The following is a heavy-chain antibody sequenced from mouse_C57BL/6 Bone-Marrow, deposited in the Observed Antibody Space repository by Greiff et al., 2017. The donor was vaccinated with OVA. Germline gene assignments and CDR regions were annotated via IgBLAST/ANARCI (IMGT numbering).Heavy chain of an antibody. CDR2: ISNLAYSI. Sequence: EVKVVESGGGLVQPGGSLKLSCAASGFTFSDYGMAWVRQAPRKGPEWVAFISNLAYSIYYADTVTGRFTISRENVKNTLYLEMSSLRSEDTAMYYCARQGYYGSNYFDVWGTGTTVTVSS. D-gene: IGHD1-1*01. J-gene: IGHJ1*03. CDR1: GFTFSDYG. V-gene: IGHV5-15*01. CDR3: ARQGYYGSNYFDV.